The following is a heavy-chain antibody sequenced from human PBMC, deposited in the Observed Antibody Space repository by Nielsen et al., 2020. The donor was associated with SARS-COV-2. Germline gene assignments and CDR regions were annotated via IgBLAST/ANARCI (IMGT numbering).Heavy chain of an antibody. D-gene: IGHD6-19*01. J-gene: IGHJ4*02. CDR2: IKSKTDGGTT. CDR1: GFTFSNAW. Sequence: GESLKISCAASGFTFSNAWMSWVRQAPGKGLEWVGRIKSKTDGGTTDYAAPVKGRFTISGDDSKNTLYLQMNSLKTEDTAVYYCTTDPKVAVAVMYYFDYWGQGTLVTVSS. V-gene: IGHV3-15*01. CDR3: TTDPKVAVAVMYYFDY.